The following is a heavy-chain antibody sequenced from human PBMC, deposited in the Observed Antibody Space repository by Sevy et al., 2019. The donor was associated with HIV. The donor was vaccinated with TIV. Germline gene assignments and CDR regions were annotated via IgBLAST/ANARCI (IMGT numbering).Heavy chain of an antibody. Sequence: GGSLRLSCAASGFTFNIYAMNWVRQAPGKGLEWVSAISATGGSTYYADSLKGQFTISRDNSNNTLFLQMNSLRAEDTALYYCAKSFPRYGTGWEFDYWGQGTLVTVSS. CDR2: ISATGGST. CDR3: AKSFPRYGTGWEFDY. J-gene: IGHJ4*02. CDR1: GFTFNIYA. D-gene: IGHD6-19*01. V-gene: IGHV3-23*01.